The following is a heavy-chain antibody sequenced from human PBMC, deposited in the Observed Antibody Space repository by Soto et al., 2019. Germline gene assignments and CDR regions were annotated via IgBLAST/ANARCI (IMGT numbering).Heavy chain of an antibody. J-gene: IGHJ4*02. CDR1: GFTFSSYA. Sequence: EVQLLESGGGLVQPGGSLRLSCAASGFTFSSYAMSWVRQAPGKGLEWVSAISGSGGSTYYADSVKGRFTISRDNSKNTLYLQMNSLRAEDTAVYYCAKETFLGYCSGGSCYFDYWGQGTLVTVSS. CDR3: AKETFLGYCSGGSCYFDY. V-gene: IGHV3-23*01. CDR2: ISGSGGST. D-gene: IGHD2-15*01.